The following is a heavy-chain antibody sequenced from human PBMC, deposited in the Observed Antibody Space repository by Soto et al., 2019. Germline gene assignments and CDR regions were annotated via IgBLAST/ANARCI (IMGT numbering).Heavy chain of an antibody. CDR1: GFTFSSHA. Sequence: GGSLRLSCAASGFTFSSHAMSWVRQAPGKGLEWVSAISGSGGSTYYADSVKGRFTISRDNSKNTLYLQMNSLRAEDTAVYYCAKAGSGSRMAQPLLWLTPTGDYFDYWGQGTLVTVSS. V-gene: IGHV3-23*01. CDR2: ISGSGGST. J-gene: IGHJ4*02. D-gene: IGHD6-19*01. CDR3: AKAGSGSRMAQPLLWLTPTGDYFDY.